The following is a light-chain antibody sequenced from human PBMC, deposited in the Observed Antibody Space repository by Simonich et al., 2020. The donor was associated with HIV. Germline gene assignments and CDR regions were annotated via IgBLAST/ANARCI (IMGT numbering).Light chain of an antibody. CDR1: QDISNY. J-gene: IGKJ1*01. CDR3: QQYDNIPWT. Sequence: DIQMTQSPSSLSASVGDRVTITCQASQDISNYLNWYQQKPGKAPKLLIYAASNLEAGVPSRFSGSGSGTDFTFTISSLQPEDIATYYCQQYDNIPWTFGQGTKVEIK. V-gene: IGKV1-33*01. CDR2: AAS.